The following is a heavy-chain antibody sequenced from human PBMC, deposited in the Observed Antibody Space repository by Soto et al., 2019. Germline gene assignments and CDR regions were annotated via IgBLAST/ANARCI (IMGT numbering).Heavy chain of an antibody. Sequence: GASVKVSCKASGYTFTSYDINWVRQATGQGLEWMGWMNPNSGNTGYAQKFQGRVTMTRNTSISTAYMELSSLRAEDTAVYYCAKRIMATIGHFDSWGQGTLVTVSS. J-gene: IGHJ4*02. CDR2: MNPNSGNT. V-gene: IGHV1-8*01. CDR1: GYTFTSYD. D-gene: IGHD5-12*01. CDR3: AKRIMATIGHFDS.